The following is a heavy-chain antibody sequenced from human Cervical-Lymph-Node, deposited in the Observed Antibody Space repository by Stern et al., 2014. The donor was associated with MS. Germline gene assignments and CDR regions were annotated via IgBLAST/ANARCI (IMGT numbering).Heavy chain of an antibody. J-gene: IGHJ6*02. CDR2: IGAAGDT. CDR3: ARGGSVYGMDV. CDR1: GFIFSSYD. Sequence: EVQLVQSGGGLVQPGGALRLSCAASGFIFSSYDMHWVRQVTGKVLEWVSAIGAAGDTYYPGSVKGRFTISRENAKNSLFLQMNSLRAGDTAVYYCARGGSVYGMDVWGQGTTVTVSS. V-gene: IGHV3-13*01.